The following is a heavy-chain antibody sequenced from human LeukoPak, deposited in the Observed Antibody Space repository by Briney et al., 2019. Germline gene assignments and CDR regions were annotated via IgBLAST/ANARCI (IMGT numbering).Heavy chain of an antibody. J-gene: IGHJ5*02. CDR3: ARLYQNNWFDP. CDR2: IDWDDDK. V-gene: IGHV2-70*11. Sequence: SGPALVKPTQTLTLTCTFSGFSLSTSGMCVSWIRQPPGKALEWLARIDWDDDKYYSTSLKTRITISKDTSKNQVVITMTNMDPVDTATYYCARLYQNNWFDPWGQGTLVTVSS. CDR1: GFSLSTSGMC.